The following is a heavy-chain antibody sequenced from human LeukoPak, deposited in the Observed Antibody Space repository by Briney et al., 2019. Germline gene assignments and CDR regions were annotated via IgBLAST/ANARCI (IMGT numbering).Heavy chain of an antibody. V-gene: IGHV1-69*13. CDR3: ARDGYSYGVTGPFDY. D-gene: IGHD5-18*01. J-gene: IGHJ4*02. Sequence: ASVKVSCKASGGTFSSYAISWVRQAPGQGLEWMGGIIPIFGTANYAQKFQGRVTITADESTSTAYMGLSSLRSEDTAVYYCARDGYSYGVTGPFDYWGQGTLVTVSS. CDR1: GGTFSSYA. CDR2: IIPIFGTA.